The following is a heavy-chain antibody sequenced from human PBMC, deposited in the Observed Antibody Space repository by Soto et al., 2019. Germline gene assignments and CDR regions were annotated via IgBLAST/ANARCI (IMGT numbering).Heavy chain of an antibody. CDR1: GFTFDDYA. CDR3: AKSTPSTVVTLGYFQH. D-gene: IGHD4-17*01. CDR2: ISWNSGII. Sequence: EVQLVESGGGLVQPGRSLRLSCAASGFTFDDYAMHWVRQAPGKGLEWVSGISWNSGIIGYADSVKGRFTISRDNAKNSLYLQMNSLRAEDTALYYCAKSTPSTVVTLGYFQHWGQGTLVTVSS. V-gene: IGHV3-9*01. J-gene: IGHJ1*01.